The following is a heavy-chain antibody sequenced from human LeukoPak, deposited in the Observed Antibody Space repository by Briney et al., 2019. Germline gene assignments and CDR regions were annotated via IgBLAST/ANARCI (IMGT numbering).Heavy chain of an antibody. J-gene: IGHJ4*02. CDR1: GYRFTSYW. D-gene: IGHD6-13*01. CDR2: IYPGDSDT. Sequence: GESLQISCQGSGYRFTSYWIGWVRQLPGKGLEWMGIIYPGDSDTRYSPSFQGQVTISADKSISTAYLQWSSLKASDTAMYYCARLRWAAGIKYFDYWGQGTLVTVSS. V-gene: IGHV5-51*01. CDR3: ARLRWAAGIKYFDY.